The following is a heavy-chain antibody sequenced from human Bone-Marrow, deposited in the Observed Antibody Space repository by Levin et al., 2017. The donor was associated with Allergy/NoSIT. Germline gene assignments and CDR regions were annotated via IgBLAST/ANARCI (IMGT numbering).Heavy chain of an antibody. CDR3: ARAYLVG. CDR1: GFTFSSYA. D-gene: IGHD1-26*01. Sequence: GESLKISCAASGFTFSSYAMHWVRQAPGKGLEWVAVISYDGSNKYYADSVKGRFTISRDNSKNTLYLQMNSLRAEDTAVYYCARAYLVGWGQGTLVTVSS. J-gene: IGHJ4*02. CDR2: ISYDGSNK. V-gene: IGHV3-30-3*01.